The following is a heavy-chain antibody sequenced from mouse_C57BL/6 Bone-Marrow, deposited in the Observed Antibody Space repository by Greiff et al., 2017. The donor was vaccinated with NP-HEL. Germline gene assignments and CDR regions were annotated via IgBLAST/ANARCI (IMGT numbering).Heavy chain of an antibody. V-gene: IGHV5-12*01. D-gene: IGHD4-1*01. CDR3: ARGPKLGRWFAY. J-gene: IGHJ3*01. CDR2: ISNGGGST. Sequence: EVQLQESGGGLVQPGGSLKLSCAASGFTFSDYYMYWVRQTPEKRLEWVAYISNGGGSTYYPDTVKGRFTISRDNAKNTLYLQMSRLKSEDTAMYYCARGPKLGRWFAYWGQGTLVTVSA. CDR1: GFTFSDYY.